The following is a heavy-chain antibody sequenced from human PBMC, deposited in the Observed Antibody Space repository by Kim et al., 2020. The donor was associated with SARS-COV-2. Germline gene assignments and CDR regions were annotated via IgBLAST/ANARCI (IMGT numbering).Heavy chain of an antibody. Sequence: GGSLRLSCAASGFTFSSYEMNWVRQAPGKGLEWVSYISSSGSTIYYADSVKGRFTISRDNAKNSLYLQMNSLRAEDTAVYYCARSLLRFSRKYYYSDYWGQGTLVTVSS. CDR1: GFTFSSYE. CDR2: ISSSGSTI. J-gene: IGHJ4*02. D-gene: IGHD3-3*01. V-gene: IGHV3-48*03. CDR3: ARSLLRFSRKYYYSDY.